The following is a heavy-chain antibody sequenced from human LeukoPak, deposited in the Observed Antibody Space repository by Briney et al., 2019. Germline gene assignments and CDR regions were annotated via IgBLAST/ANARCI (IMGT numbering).Heavy chain of an antibody. CDR3: ARVGGHYYGSGSYSYYYYMDV. V-gene: IGHV3-7*01. CDR2: IKQDGSEK. J-gene: IGHJ6*03. D-gene: IGHD3-10*01. CDR1: GFTFSSYW. Sequence: GGSLRLSCAASGFTFSSYWMSWVRQAPGKGLEWVANIKQDGSEKYYVDSVKGRFTISRDNAKNSLYLQMNSLRAEDTAVYYCARVGGHYYGSGSYSYYYYMDVWGKGTTVTVSS.